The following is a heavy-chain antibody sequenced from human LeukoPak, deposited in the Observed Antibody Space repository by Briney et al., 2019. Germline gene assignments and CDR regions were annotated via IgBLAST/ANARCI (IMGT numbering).Heavy chain of an antibody. CDR2: ISYDGSNK. Sequence: GGSLRLSCAASGFTFKTYSMNWVRQAPGKGLEWVAVISYDGSNKYYADSVKGRFTISRDNSKNTLYLQMNSLRAEDTAVYYCARVAYSSSSHYFDYWGQGTLVTVSS. J-gene: IGHJ4*02. CDR3: ARVAYSSSSHYFDY. D-gene: IGHD6-6*01. CDR1: GFTFKTYS. V-gene: IGHV3-30*05.